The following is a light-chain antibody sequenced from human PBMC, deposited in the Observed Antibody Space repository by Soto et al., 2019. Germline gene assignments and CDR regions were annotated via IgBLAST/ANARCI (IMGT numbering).Light chain of an antibody. CDR2: DVS. Sequence: EIVLTQSPATLSLSPGERATLPCRASQSVSSSLAWYQQKPGQAPRLLIYDVSYRATGIPARFSGSGSGTDFTLNISSLEPEDFAVYYCQQRSNWPLTFGGGTKVEIK. V-gene: IGKV3-11*01. J-gene: IGKJ4*01. CDR1: QSVSSS. CDR3: QQRSNWPLT.